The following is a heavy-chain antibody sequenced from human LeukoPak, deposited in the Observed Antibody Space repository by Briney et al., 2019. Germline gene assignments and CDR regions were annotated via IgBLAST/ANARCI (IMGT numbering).Heavy chain of an antibody. Sequence: ASVKLSCKASGYTFNIYAVHWVRQAPGQRLEWMGWINAANGNTRYSQKFQGRVTIIRDTSASTVYMELSSLRSEDTAVCYCAREASSGWYFDYWGQGTLVTVSS. D-gene: IGHD6-19*01. V-gene: IGHV1-3*01. CDR3: AREASSGWYFDY. J-gene: IGHJ4*02. CDR2: INAANGNT. CDR1: GYTFNIYA.